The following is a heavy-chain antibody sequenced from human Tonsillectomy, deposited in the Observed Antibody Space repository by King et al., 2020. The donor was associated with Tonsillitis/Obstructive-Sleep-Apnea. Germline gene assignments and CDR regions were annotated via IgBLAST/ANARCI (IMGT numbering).Heavy chain of an antibody. Sequence: VQLVESGGGLVQPGGSLRLSCAASGFTFSSDAMSWVRQAPGKGLEWVSGIRGSGGSTYYADSVKGRFTVSRDNSKNTLYLQMNSLRAEDTAVYYCAKDPGAYCSSTSCYWYAFDIWGQGTMVTVSS. V-gene: IGHV3-23*04. CDR3: AKDPGAYCSSTSCYWYAFDI. J-gene: IGHJ3*02. CDR1: GFTFSSDA. CDR2: IRGSGGST. D-gene: IGHD2-2*01.